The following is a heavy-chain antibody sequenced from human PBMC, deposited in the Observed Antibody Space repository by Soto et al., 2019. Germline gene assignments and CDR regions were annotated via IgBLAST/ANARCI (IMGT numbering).Heavy chain of an antibody. CDR3: ARLCVNSAYEL. J-gene: IGHJ4*02. V-gene: IGHV1-69*02. Sequence: QVQLVQSGAEVKKSGSSVKVSCKASGGTFSSYTINWVRQAPGQGLERMGRIIPSLDRPNYAQKLQGRVTVTADKPTSTAYVELSRLGAEGTAVFDWARLCVNSAYELWGQGTLVTVSS. CDR2: IIPSLDRP. D-gene: IGHD5-12*01. CDR1: GGTFSSYT.